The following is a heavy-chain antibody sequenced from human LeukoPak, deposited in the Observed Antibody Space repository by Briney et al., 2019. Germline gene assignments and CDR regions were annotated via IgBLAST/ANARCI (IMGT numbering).Heavy chain of an antibody. D-gene: IGHD3-10*01. CDR2: FDPEDGET. J-gene: IGHJ4*02. CDR3: ATEGIYGSGSYNFDY. CDR1: GYTLTELS. Sequence: ASVKVFCKVSGYTLTELSMHWVRQAPGKGLEWMGGFDPEDGETIYAQKFQGRVTMTEDTSTDTAYMELSSLRSEDTAVYYCATEGIYGSGSYNFDYWGQGTLVTVSS. V-gene: IGHV1-24*01.